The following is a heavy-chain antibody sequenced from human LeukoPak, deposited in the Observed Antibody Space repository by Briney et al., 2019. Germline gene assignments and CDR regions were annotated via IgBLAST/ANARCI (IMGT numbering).Heavy chain of an antibody. CDR3: ARCATPRIACYDF. CDR2: MNPNSGNT. V-gene: IGHV1-8*02. D-gene: IGHD2-2*01. J-gene: IGHJ4*02. Sequence: ASVKVSCKASGYTFTNYDINWVRQATGQGFEWMGWMNPNSGNTGYAQKFQGRVTINRNTSISTAYMELSSLRSEDTAVYYCARCATPRIACYDFWGQGTLVTVSS. CDR1: GYTFTNYD.